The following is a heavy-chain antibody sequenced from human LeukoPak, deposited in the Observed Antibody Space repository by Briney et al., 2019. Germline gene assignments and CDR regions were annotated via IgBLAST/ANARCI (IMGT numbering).Heavy chain of an antibody. CDR1: GFTFSSYA. V-gene: IGHV3-64*01. Sequence: GGSLRHSCAASGFTFSSYAMHWVRQAPGKGLEYVSAISSNGGSTYYANSVKGRFTISRDNSKNTLYLQMGSLRAEDMAVYYCARDSAFDYWGQGTLVTVSS. CDR2: ISSNGGST. CDR3: ARDSAFDY. J-gene: IGHJ4*02. D-gene: IGHD3-10*01.